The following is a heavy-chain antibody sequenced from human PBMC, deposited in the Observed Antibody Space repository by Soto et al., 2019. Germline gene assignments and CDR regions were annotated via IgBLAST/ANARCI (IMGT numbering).Heavy chain of an antibody. Sequence: PSETLSLTCTVSGSSISSGDYYRSWIRQPPGKGLEWIGYIYYSGSTYYNPSLKSRVTISVDTSKNQFSLKLSSVTAADTAVYYCARVAWLGMDVWGQGTTVTVSS. D-gene: IGHD6-19*01. J-gene: IGHJ6*02. CDR1: GSSISSGDYY. V-gene: IGHV4-30-4*01. CDR2: IYYSGST. CDR3: ARVAWLGMDV.